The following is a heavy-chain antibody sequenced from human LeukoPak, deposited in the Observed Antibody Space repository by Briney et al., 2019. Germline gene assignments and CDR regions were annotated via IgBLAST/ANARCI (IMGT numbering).Heavy chain of an antibody. CDR1: GFTFSSYS. Sequence: GGSLRLSCAASGFTFSSYSMNWVRQAPGKGLEWVSSISSSSSYIYYADSVKGRFTISRDNAKNSLYLQMNSLRAEDTAVYYCASKYSSSWPNDYWGQGTLVTVSS. CDR3: ASKYSSSWPNDY. D-gene: IGHD6-13*01. CDR2: ISSSSSYI. V-gene: IGHV3-21*01. J-gene: IGHJ4*02.